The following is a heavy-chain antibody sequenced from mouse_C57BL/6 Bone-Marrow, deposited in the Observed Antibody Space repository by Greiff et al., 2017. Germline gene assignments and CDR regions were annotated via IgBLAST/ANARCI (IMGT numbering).Heavy chain of an antibody. Sequence: VKLMESGPGLVAPSQSLSITCTVSGFSLTSYAISWVRQPPGKGLEWLGVIWTGGGTNYNSALKSRLSISKDNSKSQVFLKMNSLQTDDTARYYCARSHYYGSSYSYYFDYWGQGTILTVSS. CDR2: IWTGGGT. CDR3: ARSHYYGSSYSYYFDY. J-gene: IGHJ2*01. CDR1: GFSLTSYA. V-gene: IGHV2-9-1*01. D-gene: IGHD1-1*01.